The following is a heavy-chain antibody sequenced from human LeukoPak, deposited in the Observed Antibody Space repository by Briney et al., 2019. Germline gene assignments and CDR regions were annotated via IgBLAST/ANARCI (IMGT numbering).Heavy chain of an antibody. Sequence: ASVKVSCKASGGSLNNYAFSWVRQAPGQGLEWMGGIIPLFGTPIYAQQFQGRFTITTDESTSTAYMELSGLTPEDTAVYYCARERTTETTWGYFDYWGQGTLVTVSS. CDR3: ARERTTETTWGYFDY. CDR2: IIPLFGTP. D-gene: IGHD4-17*01. V-gene: IGHV1-69*05. J-gene: IGHJ4*02. CDR1: GGSLNNYA.